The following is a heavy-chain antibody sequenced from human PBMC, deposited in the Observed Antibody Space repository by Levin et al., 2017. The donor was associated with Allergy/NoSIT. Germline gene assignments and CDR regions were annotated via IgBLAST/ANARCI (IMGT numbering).Heavy chain of an antibody. V-gene: IGHV2-70*01. CDR3: AGISAATNAVDV. J-gene: IGHJ3*01. Sequence: TLSLTCTFSGFSLSTGGMCVSWIRQSPGKALEWLALIDWDDDKYYSASLKTRLTISKDTSKNLVVLTITNMDAADTATYYCAGISAATNAVDVGGQGTTVAVSS. D-gene: IGHD2-15*01. CDR1: GFSLSTGGMC. CDR2: IDWDDDK.